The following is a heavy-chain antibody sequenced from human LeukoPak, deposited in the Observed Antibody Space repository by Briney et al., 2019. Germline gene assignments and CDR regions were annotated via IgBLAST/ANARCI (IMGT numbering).Heavy chain of an antibody. CDR1: GGSISSGSYY. V-gene: IGHV4-61*02. Sequence: SETLSLTCTVSGGSISSGSYYWRWIRQPAGTGLEWIGRIYTSGSTNYNPSLKSRVTISVDTSKNQFSLKLSSVTAADTAVYYCAREFSSWYTFDYWGQGTLVTVSS. J-gene: IGHJ4*02. CDR3: AREFSSWYTFDY. CDR2: IYTSGST. D-gene: IGHD6-13*01.